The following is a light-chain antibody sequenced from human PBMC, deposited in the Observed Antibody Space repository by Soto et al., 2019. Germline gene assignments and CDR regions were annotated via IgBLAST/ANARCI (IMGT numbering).Light chain of an antibody. J-gene: IGKJ1*01. Sequence: EIVLTQSPGTLSLSPGERATLSCRASQSVSSTYLAWYQQTPGQAPRLLIYGASSRATDIPDRFSGSGSGTDFTLNIRRLEPEDFAVYYCQQYGSSPWTFGQGTKVDIK. V-gene: IGKV3-20*01. CDR1: QSVSSTY. CDR2: GAS. CDR3: QQYGSSPWT.